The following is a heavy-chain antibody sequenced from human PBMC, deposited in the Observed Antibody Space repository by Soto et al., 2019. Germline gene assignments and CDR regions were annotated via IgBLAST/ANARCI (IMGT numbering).Heavy chain of an antibody. CDR3: ASLVVPAAMASPDDY. J-gene: IGHJ4*02. CDR1: GGTFSSYT. CDR2: IIPILGIA. Sequence: SVKVSCKASGGTFSSYTISWVRQAPGQGLEWMGRIIPILGIANYAQKFQGRVTITADKSTSTAYMELSSLRSEDTAVYYCASLVVPAAMASPDDYWGQGTLVTVSS. V-gene: IGHV1-69*02. D-gene: IGHD2-2*01.